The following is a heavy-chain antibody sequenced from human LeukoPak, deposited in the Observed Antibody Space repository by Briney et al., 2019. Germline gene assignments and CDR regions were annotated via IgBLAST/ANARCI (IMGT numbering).Heavy chain of an antibody. CDR1: GLTLSIHW. J-gene: IGHJ3*02. CDR3: AKDLSPPYDSSGYYFSNDAFDI. CDR2: INQHGSDK. V-gene: IGHV3-7*03. D-gene: IGHD3-22*01. Sequence: PGGSLRLSCSSSGLTLSIHWMNSLGQPPGKGLEGVANINQHGSDKYYVDCVKGRFTISRDNTKNSLYMQMNSLRAQDTAVYYCAKDLSPPYDSSGYYFSNDAFDIWGQGTMVTVSS.